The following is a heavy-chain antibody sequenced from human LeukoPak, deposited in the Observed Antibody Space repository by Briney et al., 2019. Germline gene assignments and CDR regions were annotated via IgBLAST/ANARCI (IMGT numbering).Heavy chain of an antibody. CDR3: AKEGPRYSGYAVWCYMDV. CDR2: INPSGGST. D-gene: IGHD5-12*01. V-gene: IGHV1-46*01. Sequence: ASVKVSCKASGYTFTSYYMHWVRQAPGQGLEWMGIINPSGGSTSYAQKFQGRVTMTRDMSTSTVYMELSSLRSEDTAVYYCAKEGPRYSGYAVWCYMDVWGKGTTVTISS. J-gene: IGHJ6*03. CDR1: GYTFTSYY.